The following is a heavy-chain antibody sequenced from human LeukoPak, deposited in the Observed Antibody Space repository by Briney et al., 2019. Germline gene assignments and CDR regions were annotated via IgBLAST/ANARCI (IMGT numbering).Heavy chain of an antibody. J-gene: IGHJ6*02. D-gene: IGHD5-18*01. V-gene: IGHV1-18*01. CDR3: AREVKRGYSYGLLDYYGMDV. CDR1: GYTFTSYG. Sequence: ASVTVSCKASGYTFTSYGISWVRQAPGQGLEWMGWISAYNGNTNYAQKLQGRVTMTTDTSTSTAYMELRSLRSDDTAVYYCAREVKRGYSYGLLDYYGMDVWGQGTTVTVSS. CDR2: ISAYNGNT.